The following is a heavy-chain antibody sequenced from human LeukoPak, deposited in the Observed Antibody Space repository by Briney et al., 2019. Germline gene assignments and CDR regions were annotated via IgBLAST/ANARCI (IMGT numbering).Heavy chain of an antibody. Sequence: GASVKVSCKASGYTFTGYYMHWVRQAPGQGLEWMGCINPNSGGTKYAQKFQGRVTMTRGTSISTAYMEMSRLRSDNTAVYYCARERSPMTPKEYSRSWLGAFDIWGQGTMVTVSS. D-gene: IGHD6-13*01. CDR2: INPNSGGT. CDR3: ARERSPMTPKEYSRSWLGAFDI. V-gene: IGHV1-2*02. J-gene: IGHJ3*02. CDR1: GYTFTGYY.